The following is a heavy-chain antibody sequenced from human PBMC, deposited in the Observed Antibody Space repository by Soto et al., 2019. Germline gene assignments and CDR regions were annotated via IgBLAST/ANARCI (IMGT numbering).Heavy chain of an antibody. CDR2: ISAYNGNT. CDR1: GYTFINYG. Sequence: ASVKVSCKASGYTFINYGISWVRQAPGQGLEWMGWISAYNGNTNYAQKLQGRVTMTTDTSTSTAYMELRSLRSDDTAVYYCARDILAATDFDYWGQGTLVTVS. D-gene: IGHD2-15*01. V-gene: IGHV1-18*01. CDR3: ARDILAATDFDY. J-gene: IGHJ4*02.